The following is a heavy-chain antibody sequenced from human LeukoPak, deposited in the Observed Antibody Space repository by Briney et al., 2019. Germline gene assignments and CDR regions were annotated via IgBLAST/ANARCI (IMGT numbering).Heavy chain of an antibody. V-gene: IGHV3-21*01. D-gene: IGHD3/OR15-3a*01. CDR1: GFTFSSYS. CDR2: ISSSSIYI. CDR3: ATAKPPGDLWTGYYYTSAAFDI. Sequence: GGSLRLSCAASGFTFSSYSMNWVRQAPGKGLEWVSSISSSSIYIYYADSVKGRFTISRDNAKNSLYLQMNGLRAEDTAVYCCATAKPPGDLWTGYYYTSAAFDIWGHGTMVTVSS. J-gene: IGHJ3*02.